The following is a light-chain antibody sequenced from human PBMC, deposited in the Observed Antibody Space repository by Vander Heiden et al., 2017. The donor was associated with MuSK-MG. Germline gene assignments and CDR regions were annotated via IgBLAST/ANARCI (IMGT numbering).Light chain of an antibody. CDR1: SSDVGGYNY. J-gene: IGLJ2*01. CDR2: DVS. CDR3: CSYAGSYTLV. V-gene: IGLV2-11*01. Sequence: QSALPPPRSVSGSPGQSVTISCTGTSSDVGGYNYVSWYQQHPGEAPKLMIYDVSKRPSGVPDRFSGSKSDNTASLTISGLQAEDEADYYCCSYAGSYTLVFGGGTQLTVL.